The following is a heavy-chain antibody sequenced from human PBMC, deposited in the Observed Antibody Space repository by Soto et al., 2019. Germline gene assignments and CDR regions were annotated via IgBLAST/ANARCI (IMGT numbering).Heavy chain of an antibody. CDR2: ISSSSSYI. CDR3: ARSGIQLWFLSS. J-gene: IGHJ5*02. Sequence: GGSLRLSCAASGFTFSSYSMNWVRQAPGKGLEWVSSISSSSSYIYYADSVKGRFTISRDNAKITLYLQMNSLRAEDTAVYYCARSGIQLWFLSSWGQGTLVTVSS. V-gene: IGHV3-21*01. D-gene: IGHD5-18*01. CDR1: GFTFSSYS.